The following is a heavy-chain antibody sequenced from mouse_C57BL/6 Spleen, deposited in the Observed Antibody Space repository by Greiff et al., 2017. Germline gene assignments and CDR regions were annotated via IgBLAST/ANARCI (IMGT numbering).Heavy chain of an antibody. V-gene: IGHV5-4*01. J-gene: IGHJ3*01. CDR3: AREDLIYDGSSLAY. CDR2: ISDGGSYT. D-gene: IGHD1-1*01. Sequence: EVMLVESGGGLVKPGGSLKLSCAASGFTFSSYAMSWVRQTPEKRLEWVATISDGGSYTYYPDNVKGRFTISRDNAKKNLYLQMSHLKSEDTAMYYCAREDLIYDGSSLAYWGQGTLVTVSA. CDR1: GFTFSSYA.